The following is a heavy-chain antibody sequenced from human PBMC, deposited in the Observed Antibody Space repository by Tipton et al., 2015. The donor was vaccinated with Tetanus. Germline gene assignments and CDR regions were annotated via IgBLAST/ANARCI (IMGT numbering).Heavy chain of an antibody. D-gene: IGHD6-19*01. J-gene: IGHJ5*02. CDR3: ASPIKQWLVPLDL. CDR2: ITPRGSA. V-gene: IGHV4-39*07. Sequence: TLSLTCGVSGVSIRSSSYFWGWIRQPPGKGLEWIGEITPRGSASYNPSLKSRVSILGDTSKNQFSLNLTSVTAADTAIYYCASPIKQWLVPLDLWGQGILVTVSS. CDR1: GVSIRSSSYF.